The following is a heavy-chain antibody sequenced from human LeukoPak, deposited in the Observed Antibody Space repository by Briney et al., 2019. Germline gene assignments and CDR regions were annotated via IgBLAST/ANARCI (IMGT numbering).Heavy chain of an antibody. CDR1: GFTFSNAY. D-gene: IGHD2-21*01. CDR3: ITPLPYSAQ. J-gene: IGHJ4*02. Sequence: GGSLRLSCAASGFTFSNAYMNWVRQAPGKGLEWVGRIEPKTDGETTEYTAPVKDRFSISRDDSKSMMYLQMNSLKTEDTAVYYCITPLPYSAQGGQGTLVTVSS. V-gene: IGHV3-15*07. CDR2: IEPKTDGETT.